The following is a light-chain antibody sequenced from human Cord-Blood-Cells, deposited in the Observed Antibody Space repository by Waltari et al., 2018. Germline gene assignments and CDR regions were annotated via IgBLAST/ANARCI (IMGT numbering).Light chain of an antibody. Sequence: NFMLTQPHSVPESPGKTVTISCTRSSGSIASNYVPWYQQRPGSSPTTVSYEDNQRPSGVPDRFSGSIKISSNSASLTISGLKTEDEADYYCQSYDSSNWVFGGGTKLTVL. CDR3: QSYDSSNWV. CDR1: SGSIASNY. J-gene: IGLJ3*02. CDR2: EDN. V-gene: IGLV6-57*01.